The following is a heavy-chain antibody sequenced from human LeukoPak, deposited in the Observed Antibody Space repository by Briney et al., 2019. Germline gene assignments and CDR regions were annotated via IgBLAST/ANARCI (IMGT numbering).Heavy chain of an antibody. D-gene: IGHD3-10*01. CDR1: GYTFTSYY. J-gene: IGHJ4*02. CDR3: ARGHYYGSRSYSPPTPFDY. Sequence: ASVKVSCKASGYTFTSYYMHWVRQAPGQGLERMGIINPSGGSTNYAQKFQGRVTMTRDMSTSTVYMELSSLRSDDTAVYYCARGHYYGSRSYSPPTPFDYWGQGTLVTVSS. V-gene: IGHV1-46*01. CDR2: INPSGGST.